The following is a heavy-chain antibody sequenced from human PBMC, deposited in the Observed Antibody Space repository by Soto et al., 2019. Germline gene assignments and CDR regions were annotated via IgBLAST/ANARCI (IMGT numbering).Heavy chain of an antibody. D-gene: IGHD2-21*02. CDR2: ISGDSGRT. V-gene: IGHV3-23*01. CDR1: GLTFGNYA. Sequence: EVQLLESGGGLVQPGGSVRLSCAASGLTFGNYAMSWVRQAPGKGLEWVSAISGDSGRTYYADSVKGRFTISRDNSKNTLYLQMNTLRAEDTAVYYCAVTPNGGRDCSAASYGYFDIWGRGTLVTVSS. J-gene: IGHJ2*01. CDR3: AVTPNGGRDCSAASYGYFDI.